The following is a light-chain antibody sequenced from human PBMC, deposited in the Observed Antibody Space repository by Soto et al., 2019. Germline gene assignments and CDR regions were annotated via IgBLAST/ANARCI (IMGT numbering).Light chain of an antibody. V-gene: IGLV2-14*01. CDR1: RRDVGGYNY. CDR2: EVT. J-gene: IGLJ1*01. CDR3: SSYTTSTTVV. Sequence: QSALTQPASVSGSPGQSITISCTGTRRDVGGYNYVSWYQQYPGKSPKLLIYEVTHRPSGVSNRFSGSKSGNTASLTISGLQAEDEADYYCSSYTTSTTVVFGTGTKVTVL.